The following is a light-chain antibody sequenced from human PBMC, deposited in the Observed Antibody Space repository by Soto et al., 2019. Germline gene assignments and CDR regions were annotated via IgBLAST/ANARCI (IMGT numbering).Light chain of an antibody. CDR1: NIGGKS. CDR2: DDG. Sequence: SYALTQPPSVSVAPGQTARITCGGNNIGGKSLHWYQQKPGQAPVLVVYDDGDRPSGIPERFSGSNSGNTATLTISRVEAGDEADYYCQVWDNNYDHYGFGTGTKVTVL. CDR3: QVWDNNYDHYG. V-gene: IGLV3-21*02. J-gene: IGLJ1*01.